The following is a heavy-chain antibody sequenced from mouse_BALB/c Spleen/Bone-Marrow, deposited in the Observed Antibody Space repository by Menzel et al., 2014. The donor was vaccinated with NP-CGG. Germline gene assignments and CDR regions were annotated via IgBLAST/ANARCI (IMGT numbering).Heavy chain of an antibody. CDR1: GDSITSGY. Sequence: DVQLQESGPSLVKPSQPLSLTCSVTGDSITSGYWNWIRNFPGNKLEYMGHISYSGSTYYNPSLKSRISITRDTSRNQFYLQLNSVTTEDTATYYCARRDYGKHFDVWGAGTTGTVSS. D-gene: IGHD2-1*01. V-gene: IGHV3-8*02. CDR2: ISYSGST. J-gene: IGHJ1*01. CDR3: ARRDYGKHFDV.